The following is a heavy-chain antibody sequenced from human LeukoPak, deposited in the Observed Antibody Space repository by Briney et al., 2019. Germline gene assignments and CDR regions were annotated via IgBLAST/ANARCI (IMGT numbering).Heavy chain of an antibody. Sequence: GGSLRLSCAASGFTLSSNYMTWVRQAPGKGREGVSVIYSGGTTYSADSVKGRFTMSRDNSKNTLYLQMNSLRAEDTAVYYCARERSSTSNYYYYYYYMDVWGKGTTVTVSS. CDR1: GFTLSSNY. D-gene: IGHD2-2*01. V-gene: IGHV3-66*02. CDR3: ARERSSTSNYYYYYYYMDV. J-gene: IGHJ6*03. CDR2: IYSGGTT.